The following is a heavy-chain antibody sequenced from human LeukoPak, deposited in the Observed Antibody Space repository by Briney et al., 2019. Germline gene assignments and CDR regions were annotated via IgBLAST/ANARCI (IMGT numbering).Heavy chain of an antibody. V-gene: IGHV4-34*01. Sequence: SEALSLTCAVYGGSFSDYYWTWIRQPPGKGLEWIGDINHSGSTNYNPSLKSRVTISVDTSTNHFSLKLSSVTAADTAVYYCATIGSLGPLKNYSGMDVWGQGTTVTVSS. CDR1: GGSFSDYY. D-gene: IGHD1-26*01. J-gene: IGHJ6*02. CDR2: INHSGST. CDR3: ATIGSLGPLKNYSGMDV.